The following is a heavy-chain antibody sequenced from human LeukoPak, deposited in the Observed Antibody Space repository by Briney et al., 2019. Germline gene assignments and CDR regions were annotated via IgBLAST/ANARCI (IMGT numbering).Heavy chain of an antibody. D-gene: IGHD6-13*01. V-gene: IGHV1-18*04. CDR1: GYTFTGYY. CDR2: ISAYNGDT. Sequence: GASVKVSCKASGYTFTGYYMHWVRQAPGQGLEWMGWISAYNGDTNYVQKLQGRVTMTTDTSTSTAYMELKSLRSDDTAVYYCAREEGAPIAAANIWGLGTKVTVSS. CDR3: AREEGAPIAAANI. J-gene: IGHJ3*02.